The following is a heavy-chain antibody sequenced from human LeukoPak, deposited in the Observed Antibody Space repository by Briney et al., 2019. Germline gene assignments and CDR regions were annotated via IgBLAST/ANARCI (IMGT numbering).Heavy chain of an antibody. D-gene: IGHD6-19*01. CDR3: ARLCSSGYCFGY. CDR2: IYSSGST. V-gene: IGHV4-59*08. CDR1: GGSITSYY. J-gene: IGHJ4*02. Sequence: SETLSLTCTVSGGSITSYYWSWIRQPPGKGLEWIGYIYSSGSTNYNPSLESRVTISVDTSKNQFSLKLSSVTAADTALYYCARLCSSGYCFGYWGQGTLVTVSS.